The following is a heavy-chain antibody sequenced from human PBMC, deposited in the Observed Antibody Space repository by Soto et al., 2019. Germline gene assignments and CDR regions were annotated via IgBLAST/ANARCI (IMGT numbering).Heavy chain of an antibody. V-gene: IGHV1-3*04. D-gene: IGHD2-2*01. CDR2: TNTGNGNT. CDR1: GYTFIKYA. J-gene: IGHJ4*02. CDR3: ARAGDDCSTTNCYVIDY. Sequence: ASVKVSCKASGYTFIKYAMHWVRQAPGQRLEWMGWTNTGNGNTKYSEKFQGRVTITRDTSASTAYMELSSLRSEDTALYYCARAGDDCSTTNCYVIDYWGQGTLVTVSS.